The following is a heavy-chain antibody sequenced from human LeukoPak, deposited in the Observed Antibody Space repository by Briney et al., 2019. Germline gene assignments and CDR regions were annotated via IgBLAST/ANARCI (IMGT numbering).Heavy chain of an antibody. D-gene: IGHD6-19*01. J-gene: IGHJ4*02. CDR2: ISSSSSYI. CDR3: ARDSYSSGWYGGIDY. V-gene: IGHV3-21*01. Sequence: GGSLRLSCAASGFTFSSYTINWVRQAPGKGLEWVSSISSSSSYIYYADSVKGRFTISRDNAKNSLYLQMNSLRAEDTAVYYCARDSYSSGWYGGIDYWGQGTLVTVSS. CDR1: GFTFSSYT.